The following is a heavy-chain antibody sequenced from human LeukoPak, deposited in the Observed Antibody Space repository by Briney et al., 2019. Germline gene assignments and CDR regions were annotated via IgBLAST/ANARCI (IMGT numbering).Heavy chain of an antibody. CDR1: EFTFTNYG. CDR2: ISNDGADK. J-gene: IGHJ4*02. D-gene: IGHD3-9*01. V-gene: IGHV3-30-3*01. CDR3: ARVRVILTTMASFAY. Sequence: GGSLRLSCAASEFTFTNYGMHWVRQAPGKGLEWVAVISNDGADKYYADSVKGRFSISRDNSENTLYLQMNSLRPEDTAVYCCARVRVILTTMASFAYWGQGSLVTVSP.